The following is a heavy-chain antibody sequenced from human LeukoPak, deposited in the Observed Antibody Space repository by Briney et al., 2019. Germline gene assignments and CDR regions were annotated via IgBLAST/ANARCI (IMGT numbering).Heavy chain of an antibody. V-gene: IGHV4-59*08. D-gene: IGHD6-13*01. CDR1: GGSISSYY. J-gene: IGHJ4*02. Sequence: SETLSLTCTVSGGSISSYYWSWIRQPPGKGLEWIGYIYYSGSTNYNPSLKSRVTISVDTSKNQFSLKLSSVTAADTAVYYCARGPDLLYSSSPYYFDYWGQGTLVTVSS. CDR2: IYYSGST. CDR3: ARGPDLLYSSSPYYFDY.